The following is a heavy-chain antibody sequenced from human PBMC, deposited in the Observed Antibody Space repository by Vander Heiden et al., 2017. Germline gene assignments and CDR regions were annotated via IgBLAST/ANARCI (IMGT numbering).Heavy chain of an antibody. D-gene: IGHD2-2*01. CDR2: ITYAGSNK. V-gene: IGHV3-30*01. CDR1: GFTFSSSA. CDR3: ARDEDYAYYFDY. Sequence: QVQLVESVGVVVQPGRSMSLSCADYGFTFSSSAMHWVRQAPGKGLEWVAVITYAGSNKYYADSVTGRFTISRDNSKNTLYLQMNSLRVEDTAVYYCARDEDYAYYFDYWGQGTLVTVSS. J-gene: IGHJ4*02.